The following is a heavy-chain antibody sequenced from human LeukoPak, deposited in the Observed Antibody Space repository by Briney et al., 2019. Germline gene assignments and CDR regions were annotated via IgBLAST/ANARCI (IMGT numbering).Heavy chain of an antibody. J-gene: IGHJ4*02. V-gene: IGHV1-69*01. CDR3: ARMAVAGTYFDY. CDR2: INPIFGTA. Sequence: SVKVSCKASGGTFSSYAISWVRQAPGQGLEWMGGINPIFGTANYAQKFQGRVTITADESTSTAYMELSSLRSEDTAVYCCARMAVAGTYFDYWGQGTLVTVSS. CDR1: GGTFSSYA. D-gene: IGHD6-19*01.